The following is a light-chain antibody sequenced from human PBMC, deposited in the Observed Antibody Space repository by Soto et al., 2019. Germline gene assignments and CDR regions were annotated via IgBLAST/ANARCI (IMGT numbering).Light chain of an antibody. CDR2: DNN. V-gene: IGLV1-51*01. CDR3: GTWDSSLSVYV. CDR1: SSNIGINY. Sequence: QSVLTQPPSVSAAPGQKITISCSGSSSNIGINYVSWFQHLPGTAPKLLMYDNNKRPSGIPDRFSGSKSGTSATLGITGLQTGDEADYYCGTWDSSLSVYVFGTGTKLTVL. J-gene: IGLJ1*01.